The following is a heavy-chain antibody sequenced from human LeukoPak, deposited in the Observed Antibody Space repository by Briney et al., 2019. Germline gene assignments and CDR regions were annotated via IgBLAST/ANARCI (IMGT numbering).Heavy chain of an antibody. CDR3: ASEEMATISMDY. V-gene: IGHV3-48*03. CDR1: GFTFSTSE. J-gene: IGHJ4*02. CDR2: ISDSGSAI. Sequence: PGGSLRLSCAVSGFTFSTSEMNWVRQAPGKGLERIAYISDSGSAIYYADSVKGRFTISRDNAKNTLYLQMNSLRAEDTAVYYCASEEMATISMDYWGQGTLVTVSS. D-gene: IGHD5-24*01.